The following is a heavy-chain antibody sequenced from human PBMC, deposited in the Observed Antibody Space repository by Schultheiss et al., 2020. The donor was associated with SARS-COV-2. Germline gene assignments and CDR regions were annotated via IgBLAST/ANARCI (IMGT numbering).Heavy chain of an antibody. D-gene: IGHD6-13*01. Sequence: GGSLRLSCAASGFTFSSSAMSWVRQAPGKGLEWVSCVSGNGITTYYADSVKGRFTISRDNAKNSLYLQMNSLRAEDTAVYYCARDRGQLVPEYFDYWGQGTLVTVSS. V-gene: IGHV3-23*01. J-gene: IGHJ4*02. CDR1: GFTFSSSA. CDR2: VSGNGITT. CDR3: ARDRGQLVPEYFDY.